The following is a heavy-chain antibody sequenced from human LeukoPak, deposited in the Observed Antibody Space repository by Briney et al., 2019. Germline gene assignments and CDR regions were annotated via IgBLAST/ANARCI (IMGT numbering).Heavy chain of an antibody. D-gene: IGHD1-26*01. J-gene: IGHJ4*02. V-gene: IGHV4-39*01. CDR1: GGSISSSSYS. Sequence: SETLSLTCTVSGGSISSSSYSWGWIRQPPGKGLEWIGSIYYSGSTYYNPSLKSRVTISVDTSKNQFSLKLSSVTAADTAVYYCARQGWGIVGAIFDYWGQGTLVTVSS. CDR2: IYYSGST. CDR3: ARQGWGIVGAIFDY.